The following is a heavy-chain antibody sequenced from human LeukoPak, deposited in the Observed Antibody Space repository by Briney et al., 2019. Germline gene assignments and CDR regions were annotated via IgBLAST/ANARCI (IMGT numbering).Heavy chain of an antibody. V-gene: IGHV3-9*01. J-gene: IGHJ1*01. CDR2: ISWNSGNI. Sequence: SSVGYYWGWIRQPPGKGLEWVSGISWNSGNIGYADSVKGRFTISRDNAKNSLYLQMNSLRPEDTALYYCAKDGSYSGHQYFQHWGQGTLVTVSS. CDR1: SSVGYY. D-gene: IGHD1-26*01. CDR3: AKDGSYSGHQYFQH.